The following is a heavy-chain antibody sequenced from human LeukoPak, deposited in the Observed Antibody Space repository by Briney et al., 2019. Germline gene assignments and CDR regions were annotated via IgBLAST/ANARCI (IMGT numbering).Heavy chain of an antibody. D-gene: IGHD2-2*01. J-gene: IGHJ4*02. CDR2: VYYSGTT. CDR3: ARTGAYCSNTSCYPFDS. CDR1: GGSINSGTYY. V-gene: IGHV4-39*01. Sequence: SETLSLTCALSGGSINSGTYYWGWIRQAPGKGLDGLGTVYYSGTTYYNPSLNGRITISVDSSRNQFSLKLTSVTAADSALYYCARTGAYCSNTSCYPFDSWGQGILVTVSS.